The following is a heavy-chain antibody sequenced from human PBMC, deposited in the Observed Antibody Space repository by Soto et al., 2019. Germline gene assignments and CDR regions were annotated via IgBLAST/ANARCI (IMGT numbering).Heavy chain of an antibody. Sequence: SETLSLTCTVSGGSISSYYWSWIRQPPGKGLEWIGYIYYSGSTNCNPSLKSRVTISVDTSKNQFSLKLSSVTAADTAVYYCARLPSGYDYFSNYYYYMDVWGKGTTVT. D-gene: IGHD5-12*01. CDR2: IYYSGST. J-gene: IGHJ6*03. CDR1: GGSISSYY. V-gene: IGHV4-59*08. CDR3: ARLPSGYDYFSNYYYYMDV.